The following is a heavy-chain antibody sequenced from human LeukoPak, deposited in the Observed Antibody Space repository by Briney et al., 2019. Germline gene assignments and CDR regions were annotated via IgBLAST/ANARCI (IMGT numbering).Heavy chain of an antibody. CDR1: GFTFSNAW. J-gene: IGHJ4*02. Sequence: PGGSLRLSCAASGFTFSNAWMSWGRQAPGEGLGWGGRIKNKTDGGTTDYAAPVKGRFTISRDDSKNTLYVQMNSLKTEDTAVYYCTTGPYDYGSGTYYHWGQGTLVTVTS. D-gene: IGHD3-10*01. CDR3: TTGPYDYGSGTYYH. CDR2: IKNKTDGGTT. V-gene: IGHV3-15*01.